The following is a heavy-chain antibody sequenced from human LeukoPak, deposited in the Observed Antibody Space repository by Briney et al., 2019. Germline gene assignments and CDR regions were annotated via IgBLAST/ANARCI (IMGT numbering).Heavy chain of an antibody. J-gene: IGHJ6*03. V-gene: IGHV4-34*01. D-gene: IGHD6-6*01. Sequence: SETLSLTCAVYGGSFSGYYWSWIRQPPGKGLEWIGEINHSGSTNYNPSLKSRVTISVDTSKNQFSLKLSSVTAADTAVCYCARGSFGYSSSSYYYYYYMDVWGKGTTVTVSS. CDR2: INHSGST. CDR3: ARGSFGYSSSSYYYYYYMDV. CDR1: GGSFSGYY.